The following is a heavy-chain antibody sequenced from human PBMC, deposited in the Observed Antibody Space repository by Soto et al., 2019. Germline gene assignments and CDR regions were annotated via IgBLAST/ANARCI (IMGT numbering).Heavy chain of an antibody. CDR1: GASIRSTDYY. J-gene: IGHJ5*02. CDR2: VYYTGSA. CDR3: VRTARQGAVAPHWFDR. Sequence: SETLSLTCTVSGASIRSTDYYWSWIRQAPGKGLEWIGYVYYTGSAYYNPSLMSRLTISVDTSKNQFSLKLTSVTAAETAVYYCVRTARQGAVAPHWFDRWGQGTQVTVSS. D-gene: IGHD2-21*02. V-gene: IGHV4-30-4*01.